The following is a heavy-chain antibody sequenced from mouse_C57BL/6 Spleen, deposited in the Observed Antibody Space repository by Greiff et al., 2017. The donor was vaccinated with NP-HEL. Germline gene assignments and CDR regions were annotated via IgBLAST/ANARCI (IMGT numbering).Heavy chain of an antibody. CDR1: GYTFTSYW. CDR3: AIPIRQDYAMDY. V-gene: IGHV1-74*01. CDR2: IHPSDSDT. Sequence: VQLQQPGAELVKPGASVKVSCKASGYTFTSYWMHWVKQRPGQGLEWIGRIHPSDSDTNYNQKFKGKATLTVEKSSSTADMQLSSLTSEDSAVYYCAIPIRQDYAMDYWGQGTSVTVSS. D-gene: IGHD2-12*01. J-gene: IGHJ4*01.